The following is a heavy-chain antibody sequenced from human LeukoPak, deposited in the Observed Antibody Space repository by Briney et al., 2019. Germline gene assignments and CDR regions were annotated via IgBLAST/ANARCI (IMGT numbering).Heavy chain of an antibody. V-gene: IGHV1-69*13. CDR1: GGSFSNYA. CDR2: IIPIFGTP. Sequence: SVKVSCKASGGSFSNYAISWVRQAPGQGLQWMGGIIPIFGTPNYAQKFQGRVTITADESTSTAYMKLSSLRSEDTAVYYCARDRYYDSGGYFSAEDFDYWGQGTLVTVSS. CDR3: ARDRYYDSGGYFSAEDFDY. J-gene: IGHJ4*02. D-gene: IGHD3-22*01.